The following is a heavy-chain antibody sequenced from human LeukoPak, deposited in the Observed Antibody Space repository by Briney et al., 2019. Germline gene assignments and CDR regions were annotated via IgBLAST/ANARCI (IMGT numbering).Heavy chain of an antibody. D-gene: IGHD1-26*01. CDR3: AKVSGSYYDY. V-gene: IGHV3-30-3*01. J-gene: IGHJ4*02. CDR2: ISYDGSNK. CDR1: GFTFSSYA. Sequence: GGSLRLSCAASGFTFSSYAMHWVRQAPGKGLEWVAAISYDGSNKYYADSVKGRFTVSRDNSKNTLYLQMNSLRAEDTAVYYCAKVSGSYYDYWGQGTLVTVSS.